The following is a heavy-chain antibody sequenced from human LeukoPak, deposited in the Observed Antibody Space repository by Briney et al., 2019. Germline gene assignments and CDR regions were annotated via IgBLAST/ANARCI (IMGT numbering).Heavy chain of an antibody. Sequence: PGGFLRLSCAASGFTFSSYSMNWVRQAPGKGLEWVSSISSSSSYIYYADSVKGRFTISRDNAKNSLYLQMNSLRAEDTALYYCAKDYYGSSGYYAFDYWGQGTLVTVSS. D-gene: IGHD3-22*01. CDR3: AKDYYGSSGYYAFDY. CDR2: ISSSSSYI. CDR1: GFTFSSYS. J-gene: IGHJ4*02. V-gene: IGHV3-21*04.